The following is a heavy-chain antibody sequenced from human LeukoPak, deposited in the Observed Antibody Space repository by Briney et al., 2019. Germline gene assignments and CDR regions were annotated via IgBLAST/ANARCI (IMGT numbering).Heavy chain of an antibody. J-gene: IGHJ6*03. CDR1: GYTLTELS. Sequence: ASVKVSCKVSGYTLTELSMHWVRQAPGKGLEWMGGFDPEDGETIYAQKFQGRVTMTEDTSTDTAYMELSSLRSEDTAVYYCATTFYYGSGRGYMDVWGKGTTVTISS. D-gene: IGHD3-10*01. CDR3: ATTFYYGSGRGYMDV. CDR2: FDPEDGET. V-gene: IGHV1-24*01.